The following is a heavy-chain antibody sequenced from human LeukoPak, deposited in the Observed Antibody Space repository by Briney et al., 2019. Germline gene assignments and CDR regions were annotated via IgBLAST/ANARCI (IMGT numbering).Heavy chain of an antibody. V-gene: IGHV4-59*08. CDR2: IYYSGST. Sequence: SETLSLTCTVSGGSISSYYWSWIRQPPGKGLEWIGYIYYSGSTNYNPSLKSRVTISVDTSKNQFSLKLSSVTAADTAVYYCARLPDDYDSSGPFDYWGQETLVTVSS. CDR3: ARLPDDYDSSGPFDY. D-gene: IGHD3-22*01. CDR1: GGSISSYY. J-gene: IGHJ4*02.